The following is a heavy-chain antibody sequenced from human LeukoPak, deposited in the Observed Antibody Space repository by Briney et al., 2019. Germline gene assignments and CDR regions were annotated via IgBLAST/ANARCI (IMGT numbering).Heavy chain of an antibody. CDR2: IRYDGSNK. J-gene: IGHJ3*02. D-gene: IGHD2-15*01. Sequence: PGGSLRLSCAASGFTFSSYGMHWVRQAPGKGLEWVAFIRYDGSNKYYADSVKGRFTISRDNSKNTLYLQMNSLRAEDTAVYYCARDSRFQWSSAFDIWGQGTMVTASS. CDR3: ARDSRFQWSSAFDI. V-gene: IGHV3-30*02. CDR1: GFTFSSYG.